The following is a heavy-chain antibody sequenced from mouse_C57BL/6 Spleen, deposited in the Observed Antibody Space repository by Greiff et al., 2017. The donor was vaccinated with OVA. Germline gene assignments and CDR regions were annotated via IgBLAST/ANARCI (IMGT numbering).Heavy chain of an antibody. CDR1: GYTFTSYW. Sequence: QVQLQQPGAELVKPGASVKLSCKASGYTFTSYWMQWVNQRPGQGLEWIGEIDPSDSYTNYNQKFKGKATLTVDTSSSTAYMQLSSLTSEDSAVYYCARPASTGTEDYFDYWGQGTTLTVSS. CDR3: ARPASTGTEDYFDY. D-gene: IGHD4-1*02. V-gene: IGHV1-50*01. CDR2: IDPSDSYT. J-gene: IGHJ2*01.